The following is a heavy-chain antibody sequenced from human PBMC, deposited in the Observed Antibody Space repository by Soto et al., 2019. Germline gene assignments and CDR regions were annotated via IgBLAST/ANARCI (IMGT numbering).Heavy chain of an antibody. Sequence: GGSLRLSCAASGFTFSSYGMHWVRQAPGKGLEWVAVISYDGSNKYYADSVKGRFTISRDNSKNTLYLQMNSLRAEDTAVYYCAKVYGEYDSSALAFDYWGQGTLVTVSS. V-gene: IGHV3-30*18. CDR2: ISYDGSNK. CDR3: AKVYGEYDSSALAFDY. D-gene: IGHD3-22*01. CDR1: GFTFSSYG. J-gene: IGHJ4*02.